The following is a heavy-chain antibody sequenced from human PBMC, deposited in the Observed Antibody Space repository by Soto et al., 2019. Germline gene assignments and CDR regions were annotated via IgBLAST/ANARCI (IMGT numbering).Heavy chain of an antibody. CDR3: ARERITMVRGAFDI. V-gene: IGHV3-74*01. J-gene: IGHJ3*02. CDR1: GVTFSGYW. D-gene: IGHD3-10*01. Sequence: GGSLRLSCAASGVTFSGYWMHWVRQAPGKGLMWVSRINADGSSTSYADSVKGRFTXSRDNAKNTLYLQMNSLRAEDTAVYYCARERITMVRGAFDIWGQGTMVTVSS. CDR2: INADGSST.